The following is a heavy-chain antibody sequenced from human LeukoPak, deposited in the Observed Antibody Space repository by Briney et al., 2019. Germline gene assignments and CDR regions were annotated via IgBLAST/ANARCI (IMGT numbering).Heavy chain of an antibody. CDR2: ISAYNGNT. CDR3: ARGEYSAVGFDP. D-gene: IGHD6-6*01. Sequence: VASVKVSCTASGYTFTSYGISWVRQAPGQGLEWMGWISAYNGNTNYAQKFQGRVTMTRDTSISTAYMELSRLRSDDTAVYYCARGEYSAVGFDPWGQGTLVTVSS. CDR1: GYTFTSYG. V-gene: IGHV1-18*01. J-gene: IGHJ5*02.